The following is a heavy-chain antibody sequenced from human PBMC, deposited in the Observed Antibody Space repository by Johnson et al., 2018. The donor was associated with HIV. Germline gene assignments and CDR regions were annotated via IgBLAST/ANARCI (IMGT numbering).Heavy chain of an antibody. CDR1: GFTLDDYG. V-gene: IGHV3-20*04. Sequence: VQLVESGGGVVRPGGSLRLSCAASGFTLDDYGMSWVRQVPGKGLEWVSGIDWNGGRQGYVDSVKGRFTISRDNAKNSLYLQMNSLRAEDTALYYCAKDSRRAAAGRIGLCAFDIWGQGTMVTVSS. CDR2: IDWNGGRQ. J-gene: IGHJ3*02. D-gene: IGHD6-13*01. CDR3: AKDSRRAAAGRIGLCAFDI.